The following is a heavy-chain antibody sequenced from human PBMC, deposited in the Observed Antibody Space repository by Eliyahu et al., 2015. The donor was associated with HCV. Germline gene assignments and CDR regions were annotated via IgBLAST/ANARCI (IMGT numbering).Heavy chain of an antibody. V-gene: IGHV1-69*01. CDR3: ARVYRGGNDILTGWFDY. CDR1: GGTFSXXA. Sequence: QVQXVQSGAEVKXPGSSVKVSCXASGGTFSXXAXRWVRQAPGQGLEWMGGIIPIFGTANYAQKFQGRVTITADESTSTAYMELSSLRSEDTAVYYCARVYRGGNDILTGWFDYWGQGTLVTVSS. J-gene: IGHJ4*02. CDR2: IIPIFGTA. D-gene: IGHD3-9*01.